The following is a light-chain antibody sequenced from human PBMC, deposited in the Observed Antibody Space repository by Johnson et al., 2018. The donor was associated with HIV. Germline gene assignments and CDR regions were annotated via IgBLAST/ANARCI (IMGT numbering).Light chain of an antibody. V-gene: IGLV1-51*02. J-gene: IGLJ1*01. Sequence: QSVLTQPPSVSAAPGQKVTISRSGSSSNIENYFVSWYQQLPGAAPRLVIYEDNKRPSGIPDRFSGSKSGASATLGITGLQTGDEADYYCGTWDSSLSAGGYVFGTGTKGTVL. CDR1: SSNIENYF. CDR3: GTWDSSLSAGGYV. CDR2: EDN.